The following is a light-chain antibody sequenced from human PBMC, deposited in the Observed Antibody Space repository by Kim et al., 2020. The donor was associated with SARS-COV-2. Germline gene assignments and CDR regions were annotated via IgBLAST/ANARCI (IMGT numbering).Light chain of an antibody. Sequence: ALGQTVRITCQGDSLRTYYASWYQQKPGQAPILVIYGKNNRPSGIPDRFSGSSSGNTASLTVTGVQAVDEADYYCNSRDNSGDHVVFGGGTQLTVL. J-gene: IGLJ3*02. CDR3: NSRDNSGDHVV. V-gene: IGLV3-19*01. CDR1: SLRTYY. CDR2: GKN.